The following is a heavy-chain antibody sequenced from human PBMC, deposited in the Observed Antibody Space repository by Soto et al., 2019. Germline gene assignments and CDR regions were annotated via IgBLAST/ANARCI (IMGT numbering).Heavy chain of an antibody. Sequence: SETLSLTCTVSGGSISSGGYYWSWIRQHPGKGLEWIGYIYYSGSTYYNPSLKSRVTISVDTSKNQFSLKLSSVTAADTAVYYCARVEVAYSAYCTNGVCFNWFDPWGQGTLVTVSS. CDR1: GGSISSGGYY. CDR3: ARVEVAYSAYCTNGVCFNWFDP. CDR2: IYYSGST. V-gene: IGHV4-31*03. D-gene: IGHD2-8*01. J-gene: IGHJ5*02.